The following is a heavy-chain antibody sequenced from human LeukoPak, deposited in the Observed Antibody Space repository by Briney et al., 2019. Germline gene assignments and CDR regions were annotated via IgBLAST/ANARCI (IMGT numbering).Heavy chain of an antibody. Sequence: GGSLRLSCAASGFTFSSYSMNWVRQAPGKGLEWVSYISSSSSTIYYADSVRGRFTISRDNAKNSLYLQMNSLRAEDTAVYYCAKDWGSSDWYNWFDPWGQGTLVTVSS. CDR2: ISSSSSTI. CDR3: AKDWGSSDWYNWFDP. CDR1: GFTFSSYS. J-gene: IGHJ5*02. D-gene: IGHD6-19*01. V-gene: IGHV3-48*01.